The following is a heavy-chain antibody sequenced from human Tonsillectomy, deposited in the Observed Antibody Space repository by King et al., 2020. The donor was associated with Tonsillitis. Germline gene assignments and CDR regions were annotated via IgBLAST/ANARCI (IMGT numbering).Heavy chain of an antibody. V-gene: IGHV3-30*18. J-gene: IGHJ4*02. D-gene: IGHD3-3*01. CDR2: ISCDGSNK. Sequence: VQLVESGGGVVQPGRSLRLSCAASGFTFSNYGMNWVRQAPGKGLEWVAVISCDGSNKSYAASVKGRFTISRDNSKNTLYLQMNSLRAEDTAVYYCAKVLVSWSVYYTPDYWGQGTLVTVPS. CDR1: GFTFSNYG. CDR3: AKVLVSWSVYYTPDY.